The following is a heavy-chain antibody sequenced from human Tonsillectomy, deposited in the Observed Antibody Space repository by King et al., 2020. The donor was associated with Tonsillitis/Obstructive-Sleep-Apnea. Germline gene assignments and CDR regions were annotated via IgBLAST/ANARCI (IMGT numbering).Heavy chain of an antibody. CDR3: ARARASRAPGYGYYYLWFDP. J-gene: IGHJ5*02. Sequence: VQLQQWGAGLLKPSETLSLTCAVYDGSFSGYYWNWIRQPPGKGLEWIGEINHSGSTNYNPSLKSQATISVDTSNNQFSLKLSSVTAADTAVYYCARARASRAPGYGYYYLWFDPWGQGTLVTVSS. D-gene: IGHD5-18*01. CDR1: DGSFSGYY. CDR2: INHSGST. V-gene: IGHV4-34*01.